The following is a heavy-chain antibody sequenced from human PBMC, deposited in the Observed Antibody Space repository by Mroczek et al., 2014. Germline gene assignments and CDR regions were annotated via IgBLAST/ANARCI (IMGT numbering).Heavy chain of an antibody. CDR2: IYYSGST. J-gene: IGHJ4*02. D-gene: IGHD3-3*01. CDR3: ASSLRWLLSIDY. CDR1: GGSISSSSYY. V-gene: IGHV4-39*01. Sequence: ESGPGLVKPSETLSLTCTVSGGSISSSSYYWGWIRQPPGKGLEWIGSIYYSGSTYYNPSLKSRVTISVDTSKNQFSLKLSSVTAADTAVYYCASSLRWLLSIDYWGQGTLVTVSS.